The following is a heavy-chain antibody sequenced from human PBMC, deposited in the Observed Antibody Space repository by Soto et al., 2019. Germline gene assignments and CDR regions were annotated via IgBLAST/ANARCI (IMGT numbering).Heavy chain of an antibody. CDR1: GGSISSSSYY. D-gene: IGHD6-19*01. J-gene: IGHJ4*02. Sequence: QLQLQESGPGLVKPSETLSLTCTVSGGSISSSSYYWGWIRQPPGKGLEWIGSIYYSGSTYYNPSLKSRVTISVDTSQNQFSLKLSSVTAADTAVYYCAGERIAVADVDYWGQGTLVTVSS. CDR3: AGERIAVADVDY. CDR2: IYYSGST. V-gene: IGHV4-39*02.